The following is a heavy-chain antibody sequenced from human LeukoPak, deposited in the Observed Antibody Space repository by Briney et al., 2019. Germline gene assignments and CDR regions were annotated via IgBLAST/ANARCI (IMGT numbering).Heavy chain of an antibody. V-gene: IGHV3-23*01. CDR3: ARHDSFIPF. J-gene: IGHJ4*02. CDR2: ISDSGRSS. Sequence: GGSLRLSCVASGFTFSDYAMSWVRQAPGKGLEWVSGISDSGRSSYYTDSVKGRCTISRDNSKNTVSLQINNLRTEDTAVYFCARHDSFIPFWGQGTLVTVSS. CDR1: GFTFSDYA. D-gene: IGHD3-16*02.